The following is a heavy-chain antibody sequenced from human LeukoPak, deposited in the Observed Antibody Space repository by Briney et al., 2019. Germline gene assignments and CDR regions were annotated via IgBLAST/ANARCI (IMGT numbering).Heavy chain of an antibody. Sequence: PGESLNISCNGSGYSFTYYWISCVRHMPREGAEWRGSVEPRDSYTNHRPSFQGHLTISADKSISTAFLQWSSLKASDTAMYYCAIPGAYPGIAAAGTISLDAFDIWGQGTMVTVSS. V-gene: IGHV5-10-1*01. CDR2: VEPRDSYT. CDR1: GYSFTYYW. J-gene: IGHJ3*02. D-gene: IGHD6-13*01. CDR3: AIPGAYPGIAAAGTISLDAFDI.